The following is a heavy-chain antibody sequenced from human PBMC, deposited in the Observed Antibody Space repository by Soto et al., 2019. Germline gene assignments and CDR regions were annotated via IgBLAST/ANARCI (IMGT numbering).Heavy chain of an antibody. Sequence: QVQLLQSGAEVKKPGASVKVSCKASGYTVTSYYMHWVRQAPGQGLEWLGIINPSGGSTSYAQKIQGRVTMTRDTSTSTVYMELSSLGAEDTAEYYGARRWGTGTTKCDFDYWGQGTLVTVSS. CDR2: INPSGGST. CDR1: GYTVTSYY. J-gene: IGHJ4*02. V-gene: IGHV1-46*01. D-gene: IGHD1-1*01. CDR3: ARRWGTGTTKCDFDY.